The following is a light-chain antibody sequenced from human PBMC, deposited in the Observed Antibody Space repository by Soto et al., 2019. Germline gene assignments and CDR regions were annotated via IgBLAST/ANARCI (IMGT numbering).Light chain of an antibody. V-gene: IGLV2-14*01. J-gene: IGLJ3*02. CDR1: SSDVGGYNY. CDR3: SSFTRSSSVV. Sequence: QSVLTQPASVSGSPGQSITISCTGTSSDVGGYNYVSWYQQHPGKAPKLMIYEVTNRPSGVSTRFSGSKSGNTVSLTISGLQAEDEAAYYCSSFTRSSSVVFGGGTKLTVL. CDR2: EVT.